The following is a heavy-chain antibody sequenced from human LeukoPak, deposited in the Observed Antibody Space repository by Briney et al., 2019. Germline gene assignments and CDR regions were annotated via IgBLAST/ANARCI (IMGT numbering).Heavy chain of an antibody. V-gene: IGHV1-69*04. CDR1: GGTFSSYA. Sequence: SVKVSCKASGGTFSSYAISWVRQAPGQGLEWMGRIIPILGIANYAQKFQGRVTITADKSTSTAYMVLSSLRSEDTAVYYCARVELEPRGTFDYWGQGTLVTVSS. D-gene: IGHD1-14*01. CDR3: ARVELEPRGTFDY. J-gene: IGHJ4*02. CDR2: IIPILGIA.